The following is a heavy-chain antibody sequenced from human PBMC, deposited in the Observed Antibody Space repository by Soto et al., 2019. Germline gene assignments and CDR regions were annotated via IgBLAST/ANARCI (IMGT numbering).Heavy chain of an antibody. J-gene: IGHJ5*02. D-gene: IGHD3-22*01. CDR2: IIPIFGTA. CDR3: AGLLYYDSSGYYRTTYWFDP. V-gene: IGHV1-69*06. Sequence: SVKVSCKASGGTFSSYAISWVRQAPGQGLEWMGGIIPIFGTANYAQKFQGRVTITADKSTSTAYMELSSLRSEDTAVYYCAGLLYYDSSGYYRTTYWFDPWGQGTLVTV. CDR1: GGTFSSYA.